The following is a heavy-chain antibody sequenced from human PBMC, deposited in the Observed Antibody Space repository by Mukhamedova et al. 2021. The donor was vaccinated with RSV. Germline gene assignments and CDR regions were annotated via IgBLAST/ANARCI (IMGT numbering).Heavy chain of an antibody. V-gene: IGHV3-15*01. CDR2: IKSKTDGGTT. Sequence: GLEWVGRIKSKTDGGTTDYAAPVKGRFTISRDDSKNTLYLQMNSLKTEDTAVYYCTTPLTTVTTTPGYWGQGTLVT. D-gene: IGHD4-17*01. CDR3: TTPLTTVTTTPGY. J-gene: IGHJ4*02.